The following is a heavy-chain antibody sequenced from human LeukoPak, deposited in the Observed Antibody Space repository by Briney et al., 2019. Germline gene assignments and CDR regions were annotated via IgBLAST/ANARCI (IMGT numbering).Heavy chain of an antibody. V-gene: IGHV4-61*02. CDR3: ARSPITYSSGFPDDAFDI. CDR2: LSASGNT. Sequence: NASETLSLTCNVSGASISSGTFYWSWIRQPAGKGLEWIGRLSASGNTIYNPSLKSRVSISVDTSKNQFSLKLSSVTAADTAVYYCARSPITYSSGFPDDAFDIWGQGTMVTVSS. CDR1: GASISSGTFY. D-gene: IGHD6-19*01. J-gene: IGHJ3*02.